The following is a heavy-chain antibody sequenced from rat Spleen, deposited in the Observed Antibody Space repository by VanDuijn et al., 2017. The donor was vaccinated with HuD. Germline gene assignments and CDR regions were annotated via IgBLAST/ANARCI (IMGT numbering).Heavy chain of an antibody. CDR2: INTDGDST. V-gene: IGHV5-58*01. J-gene: IGHJ4*01. CDR3: AKDGDGGYVMDA. Sequence: EVQLVETGGGLVQPGRSLKLSCVASGFTFSGYWVYWIRQAPGTGLEWVSSINTDGDSTYYPDSVKGRFTISRDNAENTVYLQMNSLRSEDTATYYCAKDGDGGYVMDAWGQGTSVTVSS. D-gene: IGHD1-11*01. CDR1: GFTFSGYW.